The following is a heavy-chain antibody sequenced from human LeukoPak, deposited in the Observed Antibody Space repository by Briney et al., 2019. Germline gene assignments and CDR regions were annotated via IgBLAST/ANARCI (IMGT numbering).Heavy chain of an antibody. Sequence: GESLKISCKGSGYSFTSNWIGWVRQMPGKGLEWMGIVYPGDSDTRYSPSFRGQVTISADKSINTAYLQWSSLRASDTAMYYCARHSSDGYNSVDYWGQGTLVTVSS. CDR2: VYPGDSDT. CDR3: ARHSSDGYNSVDY. V-gene: IGHV5-51*01. D-gene: IGHD5-24*01. CDR1: GYSFTSNW. J-gene: IGHJ4*02.